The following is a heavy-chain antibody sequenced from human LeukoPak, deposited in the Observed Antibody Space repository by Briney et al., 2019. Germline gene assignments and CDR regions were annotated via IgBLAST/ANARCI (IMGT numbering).Heavy chain of an antibody. CDR1: GGSFSGYY. CDR3: ARRSRLSSGSSNFDY. CDR2: INHSGST. V-gene: IGHV4-34*01. D-gene: IGHD3-10*01. Sequence: SETLSLTCAVYGGSFSGYYWSWIRQPPGKGLEWIGEINHSGSTNYNPSLKSQVTISVDTSKNQFSLKLSSVTAADTAVYYCARRSRLSSGSSNFDYWGQGTLVTVSS. J-gene: IGHJ4*02.